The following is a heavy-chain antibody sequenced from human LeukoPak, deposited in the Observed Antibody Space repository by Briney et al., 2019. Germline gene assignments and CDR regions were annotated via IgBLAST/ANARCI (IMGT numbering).Heavy chain of an antibody. Sequence: SETLSLTCTVSGGSISSYYWSWIRQPPGKGLEWIGYIYYSGSTNYNPSLKSRVTISVDTSKNQFSLKLSSVTAADTAVYYCARENDILTGYYDYWGQGTLVTVPS. V-gene: IGHV4-59*01. J-gene: IGHJ4*02. D-gene: IGHD3-9*01. CDR3: ARENDILTGYYDY. CDR1: GGSISSYY. CDR2: IYYSGST.